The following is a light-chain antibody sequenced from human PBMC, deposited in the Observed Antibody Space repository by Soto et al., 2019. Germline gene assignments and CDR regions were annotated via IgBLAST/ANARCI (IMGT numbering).Light chain of an antibody. Sequence: QSALTQPRSVSESPGQSVTISCTGTSSDVGDYNSVSWYQQHPGKAPKLLLFDVTTRPSGVPDRFSGSKSANTASLTISGLQPEDEADYSCCSYLGSYTYVFGTGTKVTVL. CDR1: SSDVGDYNS. CDR2: DVT. V-gene: IGLV2-11*01. CDR3: CSYLGSYTYV. J-gene: IGLJ1*01.